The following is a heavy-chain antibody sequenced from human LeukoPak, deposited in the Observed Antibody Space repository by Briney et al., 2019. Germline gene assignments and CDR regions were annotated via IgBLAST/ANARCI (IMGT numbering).Heavy chain of an antibody. CDR3: ARDVRDILAPGWFDP. V-gene: IGHV3-30*02. CDR2: IRYDGSNK. CDR1: GFTFSSYG. D-gene: IGHD3-9*01. J-gene: IGHJ5*02. Sequence: GGSLRLSCAASGFTFSSYGMHWVRQAPGKGLEWVAFIRYDGSNKYYADSVKGRFTISRDNAKNSLYLQMNSLRAEDTAVYYCARDVRDILAPGWFDPWGQGTLVTVSS.